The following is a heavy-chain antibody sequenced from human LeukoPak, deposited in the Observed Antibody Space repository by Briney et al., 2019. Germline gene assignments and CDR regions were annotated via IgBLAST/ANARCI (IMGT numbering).Heavy chain of an antibody. D-gene: IGHD2/OR15-2a*01. CDR1: GGSFSGYY. Sequence: PSETLSLTCAVYGGSFSGYYWSWIRQPPGKGLGWIGEINHSGSTNYNPSLKSRVTISVDTSKNQFSLKLSSVTAADTAVYYCARGRLDSESYYYYYMDVWGKGTTVTVSS. CDR2: INHSGST. V-gene: IGHV4-34*01. J-gene: IGHJ6*03. CDR3: ARGRLDSESYYYYYMDV.